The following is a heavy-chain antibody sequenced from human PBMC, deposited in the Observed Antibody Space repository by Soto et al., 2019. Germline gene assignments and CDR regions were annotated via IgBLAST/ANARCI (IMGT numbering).Heavy chain of an antibody. V-gene: IGHV3-74*01. D-gene: IGHD2-21*02. J-gene: IGHJ3*01. CDR1: GFTFSYYW. CDR3: ARGDRGVFDL. CDR2: VHSDGSST. Sequence: GSLRLSCAASGFTFSYYWMHWVRQAPGQGLVWVSRVHSDGSSTTYADSVKGRFTISRDNAKNTLYLQMNSLRAEDTAVYYCARGDRGVFDLWGQGTMVTVSS.